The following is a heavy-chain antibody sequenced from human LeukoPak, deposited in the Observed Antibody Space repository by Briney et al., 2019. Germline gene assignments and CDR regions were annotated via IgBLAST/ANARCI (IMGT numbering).Heavy chain of an antibody. D-gene: IGHD2-8*01. J-gene: IGHJ6*02. CDR1: GFTFSSYW. CDR2: ISTSGGTT. Sequence: GGSLRLSCAASGFTFSSYWMNWARQAPGKGLEWVSAISTSGGTTYYADSVKGRFTISRDNSKNTLYLQMNSLRAEDTAVYYCAKDLYSPYYYGVDVWGQGTTVTVSS. CDR3: AKDLYSPYYYGVDV. V-gene: IGHV3-23*01.